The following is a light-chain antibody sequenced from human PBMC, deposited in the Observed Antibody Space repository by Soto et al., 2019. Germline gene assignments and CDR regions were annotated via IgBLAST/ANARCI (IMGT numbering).Light chain of an antibody. Sequence: QSVLTQTPSVSGAPGQRVTISCTGSSSDIGAGYDVNWYQQHPGKAPKLMIYEVSNRPSGVSNRFSGSKSGNTASLTISGLQAEDEADYYCSSYTSSNTLVFGTGTKVTVL. CDR2: EVS. CDR3: SSYTSSNTLV. J-gene: IGLJ1*01. CDR1: SSDIGAGYD. V-gene: IGLV2-14*01.